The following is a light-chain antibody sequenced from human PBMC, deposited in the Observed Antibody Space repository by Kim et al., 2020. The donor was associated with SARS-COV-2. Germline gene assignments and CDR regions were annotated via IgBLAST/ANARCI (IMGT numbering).Light chain of an antibody. J-gene: IGKJ2*01. V-gene: IGKV3-15*01. CDR3: QHYNNWPYT. CDR2: GAS. CDR1: QSVGTN. Sequence: EIVMTQSPATLSVSSGERVTISCRASQSVGTNLAWYQQKPGQAPRLLVYGASTRATGIPDRVSGSGSGTEFTLTISSLQSEDFAVYYCQHYNNWPYTFGQGTKLEI.